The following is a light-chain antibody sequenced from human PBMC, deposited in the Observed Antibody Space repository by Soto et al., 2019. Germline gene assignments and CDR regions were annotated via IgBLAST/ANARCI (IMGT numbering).Light chain of an antibody. V-gene: IGKV1-5*01. J-gene: IGKJ1*01. CDR3: QQYNSYRT. Sequence: DIQMTQSPSTLSASVGDRVTITCRASQSISSRLAWYQQKPGKAPKLLIYDASSLESGVPSRFSGSGSGTEFTLTVSSLQPDDFATYYRQQYNSYRTFGQGTKVEIK. CDR2: DAS. CDR1: QSISSR.